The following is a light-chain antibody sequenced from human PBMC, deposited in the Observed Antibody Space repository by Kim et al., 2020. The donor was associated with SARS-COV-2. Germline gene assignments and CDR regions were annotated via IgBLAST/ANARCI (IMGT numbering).Light chain of an antibody. CDR2: AAS. CDR3: QKYNSAPALT. J-gene: IGKJ4*01. V-gene: IGKV1-27*01. CDR1: QGISKY. Sequence: DIQMTQSPSSLSASVGDRVTITCRASQGISKYLAWYQQKPGKIPRLLIYAASTLQSGVPSRFSGSGSGTDFTLTISSLQPEDVASYYCQKYNSAPALTFGGGTKVDIK.